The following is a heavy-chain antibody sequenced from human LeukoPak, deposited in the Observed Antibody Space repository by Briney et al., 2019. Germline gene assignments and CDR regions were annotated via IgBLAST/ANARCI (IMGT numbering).Heavy chain of an antibody. J-gene: IGHJ6*03. CDR1: GFTFSSYG. CDR3: AKAEAAAGLYMDV. D-gene: IGHD6-13*01. V-gene: IGHV3-23*01. CDR2: ISGSGGST. Sequence: GGSLRLSCAASGFTFSSYGMSWVRQAPGKGLEWVSAISGSGGSTYYADSVKGRFTISRDNSKNSLYLQMNSLRAEDTALYYCAKAEAAAGLYMDVWGKGTTVTVSS.